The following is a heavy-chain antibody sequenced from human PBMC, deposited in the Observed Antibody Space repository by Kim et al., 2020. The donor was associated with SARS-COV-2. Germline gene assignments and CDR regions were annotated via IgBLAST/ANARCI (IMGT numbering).Heavy chain of an antibody. J-gene: IGHJ6*02. Sequence: DSVNGRFSISRDNSKNTLNLQMNSLRVEDTAIYYCTRGGTTLAYYYYGLDVWGQGTTVTVSS. CDR3: TRGGTTLAYYYYGLDV. V-gene: IGHV3-30*07. D-gene: IGHD1-7*01.